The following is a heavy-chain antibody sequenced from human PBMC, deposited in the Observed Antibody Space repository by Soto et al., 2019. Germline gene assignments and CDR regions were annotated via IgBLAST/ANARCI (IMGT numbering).Heavy chain of an antibody. V-gene: IGHV3-74*01. Sequence: EVQLVESGGGLVQPVGSLRLYCAGSGLTFRGNWMHCLRQASGKGLVWVSRINSYGTTTNYADSVKGRFTISRDNAKNTLFLQMSRLRAEDTAVYYCARGPFGWYGFDYWGQGTLITVSS. D-gene: IGHD6-19*01. CDR3: ARGPFGWYGFDY. CDR1: GLTFRGNW. J-gene: IGHJ4*02. CDR2: INSYGTTT.